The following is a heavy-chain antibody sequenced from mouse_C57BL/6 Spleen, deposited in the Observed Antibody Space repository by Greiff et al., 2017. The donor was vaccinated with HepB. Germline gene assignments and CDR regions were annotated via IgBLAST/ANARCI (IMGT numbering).Heavy chain of an antibody. D-gene: IGHD2-3*01. CDR1: GYTFTDYE. Sequence: QVQLKESGAELVRPGASVTLSCKASGYTFTDYEMHWVKQTPVHGLEWIGAIDPETGGTAYNQKFKGKAILTADKSSSTAYMELRSLTSEDSAVYYCTRADDGLYYFDYWGQGTTLTVSS. V-gene: IGHV1-15*01. CDR3: TRADDGLYYFDY. J-gene: IGHJ2*01. CDR2: IDPETGGT.